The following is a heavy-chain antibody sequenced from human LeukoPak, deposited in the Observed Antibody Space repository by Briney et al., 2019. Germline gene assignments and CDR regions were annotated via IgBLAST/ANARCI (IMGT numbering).Heavy chain of an antibody. CDR2: VYYSGST. V-gene: IGHV4-59*11. Sequence: SETLSLTCTVSGDSISSHYWSWIRQPPGKGLEWIGYVYYSGSTNYNPSLKSRVTISVDTSKNQFSLKLSSVTAADTAVYYCARLKARGASDYWGQGTLVTVSS. CDR3: ARLKARGASDY. J-gene: IGHJ4*02. CDR1: GDSISSHY.